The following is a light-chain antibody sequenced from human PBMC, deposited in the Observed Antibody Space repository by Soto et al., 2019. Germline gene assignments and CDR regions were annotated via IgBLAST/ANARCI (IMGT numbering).Light chain of an antibody. V-gene: IGKV1-9*01. CDR3: QQLDTYPIT. J-gene: IGKJ5*01. Sequence: DIQLTQSPSFLSASVGDRVTITCRASQGIGTFLAWYHQKPGKAPKLLIYAASTLQSGVPSRFSGSGSGTEFTLTISSLQPEDCAIYYCQQLDTYPITFGQGTRLEIK. CDR2: AAS. CDR1: QGIGTF.